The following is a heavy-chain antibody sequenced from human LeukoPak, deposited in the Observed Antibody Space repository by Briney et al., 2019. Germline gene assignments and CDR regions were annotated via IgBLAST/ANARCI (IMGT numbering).Heavy chain of an antibody. V-gene: IGHV4-59*01. CDR1: GGSISSYY. Sequence: SETLSLTCTVSGGSISSYYWSWLRQPPGKGLEWIGYIYYSGSTNYNPSLKSRVTISVDTSKNQFSLKLSSVTAADTAVYYCARSDYALQLVDYWGQGTLVTVSS. CDR3: ARSDYALQLVDY. CDR2: IYYSGST. D-gene: IGHD4-17*01. J-gene: IGHJ4*02.